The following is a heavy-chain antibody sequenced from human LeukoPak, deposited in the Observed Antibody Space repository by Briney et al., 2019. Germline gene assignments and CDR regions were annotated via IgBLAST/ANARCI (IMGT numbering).Heavy chain of an antibody. CDR2: IKQDGSEK. J-gene: IGHJ5*02. CDR3: AGGYSSRGRFAEAFDP. Sequence: GGSLRLSCAASGFTFSSYWTSWVRQAPGKGLEWVANIKQDGSEKYYVDSVKGRFTISRDNAKNSLYLQMNSLRAEDTAVYYCAGGYSSRGRFAEAFDPWGQGTLVTVSS. CDR1: GFTFSSYW. D-gene: IGHD2-15*01. V-gene: IGHV3-7*01.